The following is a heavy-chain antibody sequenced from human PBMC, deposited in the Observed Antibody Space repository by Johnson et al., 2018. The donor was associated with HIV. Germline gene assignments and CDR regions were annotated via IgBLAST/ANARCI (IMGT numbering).Heavy chain of an antibody. D-gene: IGHD1-1*01. V-gene: IGHV3-33*01. Sequence: QVQLVESGGGVVQPGRSVRLSCAASGFIFSSYGMHWVRQAPGKGLAWVAVIWSDGSNKYYADSVKGRFTISRDNSKNTLFLQMNSLRADDTAMYYCATSTASDALDIWGQGTMVTVSS. CDR1: GFIFSSYG. CDR3: ATSTASDALDI. CDR2: IWSDGSNK. J-gene: IGHJ3*02.